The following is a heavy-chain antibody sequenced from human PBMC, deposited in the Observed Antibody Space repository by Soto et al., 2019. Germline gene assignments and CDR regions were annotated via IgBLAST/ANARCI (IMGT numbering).Heavy chain of an antibody. J-gene: IGHJ5*02. CDR3: ARVVRLGELSFEP. Sequence: SETLSLTCTVSGGSISSGGYYWSWIRQHPGKGLEWIGYIYYSGSTYYNPSLKSRVTISVDTSKNQFSLKLSSVTAADTAVYYCARVVRLGELSFEPWGQGTLVTVSS. CDR2: IYYSGST. CDR1: GGSISSGGYY. V-gene: IGHV4-31*03. D-gene: IGHD3-16*02.